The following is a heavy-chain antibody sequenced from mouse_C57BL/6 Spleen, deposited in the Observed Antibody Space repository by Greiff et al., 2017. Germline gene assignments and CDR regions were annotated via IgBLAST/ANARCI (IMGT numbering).Heavy chain of an antibody. Sequence: VQLQQSGAELVRPGASVKLSCTASGYNIKDYYMHWVKQRPEQGLEWIGRIDPEDGDTEYAPKFQGKATLTADPSSNTAYLQLSSLTSEDTAVYYGSTHYYDSSYYDMDDWGQGTTVTVAS. CDR2: IDPEDGDT. CDR3: STHYYDSSYYDMDD. V-gene: IGHV14-1*01. CDR1: GYNIKDYY. J-gene: IGHJ4*01. D-gene: IGHD1-1*01.